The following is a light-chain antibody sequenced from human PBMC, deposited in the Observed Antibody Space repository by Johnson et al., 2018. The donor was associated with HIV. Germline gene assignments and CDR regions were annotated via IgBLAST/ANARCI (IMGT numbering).Light chain of an antibody. V-gene: IGLV1-51*01. CDR3: GTWDSSLSAYV. CDR2: DNN. Sequence: QPVLTQPPSVSAAPGQKVTISCSGSSSNIENNYVSWYQQLPGTAPKLLIYDNNRRPSGIPDQFSGSKSGTSATLGITGLQTGDEADYYCGTWDSSLSAYVFGTGTKVTVL. J-gene: IGLJ1*01. CDR1: SSNIENNY.